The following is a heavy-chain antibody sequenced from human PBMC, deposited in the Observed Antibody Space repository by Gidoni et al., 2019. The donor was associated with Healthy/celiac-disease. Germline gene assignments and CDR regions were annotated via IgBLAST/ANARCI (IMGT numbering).Heavy chain of an antibody. J-gene: IGHJ3*02. CDR3: ARHSTIVAVHI. Sequence: QLQLQESGPGLVKPSETLSLTCTVSAGSISSSSYYWGWIRQPPGKGLEWIGSIYYSGSTYYNPSLKSRVTISVDTSKNQFSLKLSSVTAADTAVYYCARHSTIVAVHIWGQGTMVTVSS. CDR1: AGSISSSSYY. CDR2: IYYSGST. V-gene: IGHV4-39*01. D-gene: IGHD3-22*01.